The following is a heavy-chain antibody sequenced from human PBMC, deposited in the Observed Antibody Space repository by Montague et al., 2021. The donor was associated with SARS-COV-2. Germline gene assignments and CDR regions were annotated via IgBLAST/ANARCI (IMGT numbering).Heavy chain of an antibody. J-gene: IGHJ6*02. CDR3: VKVWFGEPRTGGGLDV. CDR2: IYFTGST. D-gene: IGHD3-10*01. Sequence: SETLSLTCTVSGGSIGTSYWTWIRQPPGKGLEWIGDIYFTGSTNYSPSLKGRVTISVDTSNNNFSLSLRSVTDTDTAVYYCVKVWFGEPRTGGGLDVWGPGTTVTVSS. CDR1: GGSIGTSY. V-gene: IGHV4-59*01.